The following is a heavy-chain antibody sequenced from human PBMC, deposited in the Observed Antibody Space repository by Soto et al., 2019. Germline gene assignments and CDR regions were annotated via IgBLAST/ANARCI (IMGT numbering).Heavy chain of an antibody. D-gene: IGHD3-16*01. Sequence: PGGSLRLSCAASGFTFSSYSMNWVRQAPGKGLEWVSSISGGGSSTYYADSVKGRFTISRDNSKNTLYLQMNSLRAEDTAVYYCAKVPGYDYVWGTYYYFDYWGLGALVTVSS. CDR2: ISGGGSST. V-gene: IGHV3-23*01. CDR1: GFTFSSYS. J-gene: IGHJ4*02. CDR3: AKVPGYDYVWGTYYYFDY.